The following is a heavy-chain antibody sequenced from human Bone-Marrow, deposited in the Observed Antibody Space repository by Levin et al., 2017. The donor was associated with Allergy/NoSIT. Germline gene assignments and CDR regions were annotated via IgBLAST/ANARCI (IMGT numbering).Heavy chain of an antibody. J-gene: IGHJ2*01. CDR3: ARDVRNYWYFDL. CDR1: GFNFSSYG. D-gene: IGHD2-8*01. V-gene: IGHV3-30*02. CDR2: IGSHGGNV. Sequence: GGSLRLSCAPSGFNFSSYGMHWVRQAPGKGLEWVAFIGSHGGNVYSADSVKGRFTISRDNSKFTLYLQMNSLRAEDTALYYCARDVRNYWYFDLWGRGTLVPVSS.